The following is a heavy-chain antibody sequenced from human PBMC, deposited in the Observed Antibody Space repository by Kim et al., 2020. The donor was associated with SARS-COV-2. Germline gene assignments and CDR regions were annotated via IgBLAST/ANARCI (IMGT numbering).Heavy chain of an antibody. D-gene: IGHD6-13*01. CDR3: ARVTAALGY. J-gene: IGHJ4*02. CDR2: GST. V-gene: IGHV4-34*01. Sequence: GSTNYNPSLKSRVTISVDTSKNQFSLKLSSVTAADTAVYYCARVTAALGYWGQGTLVTVSS.